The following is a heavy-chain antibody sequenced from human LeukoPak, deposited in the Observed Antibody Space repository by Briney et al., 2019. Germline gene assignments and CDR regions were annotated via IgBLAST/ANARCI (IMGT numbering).Heavy chain of an antibody. D-gene: IGHD6-19*01. J-gene: IGHJ3*02. V-gene: IGHV3-9*03. CDR2: ISWNSGSI. Sequence: TGGSLRLSCAASGFTFDDYAMHWVRQAPGKGLECVSGISWNSGSIGYADSVKGRFTISRDNAKNSLYLQMNSLRAEDMALYYCAKDIRFLSSSGWYWEAFDIWGQWTMVTVSS. CDR3: AKDIRFLSSSGWYWEAFDI. CDR1: GFTFDDYA.